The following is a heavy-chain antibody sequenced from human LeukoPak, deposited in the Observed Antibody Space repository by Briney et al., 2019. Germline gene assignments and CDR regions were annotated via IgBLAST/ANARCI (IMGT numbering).Heavy chain of an antibody. V-gene: IGHV1-69*06. CDR2: IIPIFGTT. CDR3: ARDVRYGYMDV. D-gene: IGHD1-1*01. J-gene: IGHJ6*03. CDR1: GGTFSSYA. Sequence: SVKVSCKTSGGTFSSYAITWVRQTPGQGLEWMGGIIPIFGTTNYAQKFQDRVTITADKSTSTAYMKLSSLRSEDTAVYYCARDVRYGYMDVWGKGTTVTVSS.